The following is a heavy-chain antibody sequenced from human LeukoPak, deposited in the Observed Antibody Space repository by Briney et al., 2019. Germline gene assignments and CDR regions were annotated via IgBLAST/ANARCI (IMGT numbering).Heavy chain of an antibody. CDR1: GFTFSSYA. CDR3: ARDVGAAMVPTFDY. V-gene: IGHV3-23*01. J-gene: IGHJ4*02. Sequence: QAGGSLRLSCAASGFTFSSYAMSWVRQAPGKGLEWVSAISGSGGSTYYADSVKGRFTISRDNAKNSLYLQMNSLRAEDTAVYYCARDVGAAMVPTFDYWGQGTLVTVSS. D-gene: IGHD2-2*01. CDR2: ISGSGGST.